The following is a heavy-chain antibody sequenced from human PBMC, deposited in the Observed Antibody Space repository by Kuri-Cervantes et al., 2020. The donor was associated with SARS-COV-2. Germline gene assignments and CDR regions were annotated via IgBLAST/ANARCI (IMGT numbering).Heavy chain of an antibody. Sequence: GSLRLSCTVSGGSISSYYWSWIRQPPGKGLEWIGYIYYSGSTNYNPSLKSRVTISVDTSKNQFSLKLSSVTAADTAVYYCARGTYTYYDFWRGPYFDYWGQGNLVTVSS. J-gene: IGHJ4*02. CDR2: IYYSGST. CDR3: ARGTYTYYDFWRGPYFDY. V-gene: IGHV4-59*12. CDR1: GGSISSYY. D-gene: IGHD3/OR15-3a*01.